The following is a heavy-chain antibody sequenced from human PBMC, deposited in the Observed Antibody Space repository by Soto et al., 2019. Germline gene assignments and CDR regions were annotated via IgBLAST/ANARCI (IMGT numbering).Heavy chain of an antibody. CDR1: GFTFSSYA. V-gene: IGHV3-30-3*01. J-gene: IGHJ4*02. Sequence: QVQLVESGGGVVQPGRSLRLSCAASGFTFSSYAMHWVRQAPGKGLEWVAVISYDGSNKYYADSVKGRFTISRDNSKNTLYLQMNSLRAEDTAVYYCAREDYVWGSTPVLDYWGQGTLVTVSS. D-gene: IGHD3-16*01. CDR3: AREDYVWGSTPVLDY. CDR2: ISYDGSNK.